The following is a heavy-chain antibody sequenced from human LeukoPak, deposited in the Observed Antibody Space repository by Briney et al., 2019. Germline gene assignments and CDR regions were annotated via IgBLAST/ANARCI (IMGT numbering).Heavy chain of an antibody. Sequence: GGSLRLSCAASGFTFSSYWMYWVRQAPGKGLEWVSVIYGGGSTYYADSVKGRFTISRDNSENTLYLQMNSLRAEDTAVYYCARGSKTGPFSTYYYDSPWGQGTLVTVSS. CDR1: GFTFSSYW. D-gene: IGHD3-22*01. CDR2: IYGGGST. V-gene: IGHV3-53*01. CDR3: ARGSKTGPFSTYYYDSP. J-gene: IGHJ5*02.